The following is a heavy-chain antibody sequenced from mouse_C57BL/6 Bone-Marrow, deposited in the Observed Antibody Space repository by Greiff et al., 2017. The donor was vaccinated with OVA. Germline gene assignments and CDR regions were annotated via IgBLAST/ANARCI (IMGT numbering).Heavy chain of an antibody. CDR2: INPSSGYT. CDR3: ARWNYGSSYEGY. V-gene: IGHV1-4*01. CDR1: GYTFTSYT. J-gene: IGHJ2*01. Sequence: QVQLQQSGAELARPGASVKMSCKASGYTFTSYTMHWVKQRPGQGLEWIGYINPSSGYTKYNQKFKDKATLTADKSSSTAYMQLSSLTSEDSAVYYCARWNYGSSYEGYWGQGTTLTVSA. D-gene: IGHD1-1*01.